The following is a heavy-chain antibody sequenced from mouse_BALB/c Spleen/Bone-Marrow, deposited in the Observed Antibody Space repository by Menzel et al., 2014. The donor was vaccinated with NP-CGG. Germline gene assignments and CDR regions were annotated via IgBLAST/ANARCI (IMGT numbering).Heavy chain of an antibody. J-gene: IGHJ2*01. Sequence: VQLQQSGGGLVQPGGSRKLSCAASGFTFSNFGMHWVRQAPEKGLEWVAFISTGGTIIYYADTVKGRFTISRDNPKNPLFLQMTSLRSEDTAIYFCARSQFYGNYFDYGGQGTTLTVSS. CDR3: ARSQFYGNYFDY. V-gene: IGHV5-17*02. CDR2: ISTGGTII. D-gene: IGHD2-1*01. CDR1: GFTFSNFG.